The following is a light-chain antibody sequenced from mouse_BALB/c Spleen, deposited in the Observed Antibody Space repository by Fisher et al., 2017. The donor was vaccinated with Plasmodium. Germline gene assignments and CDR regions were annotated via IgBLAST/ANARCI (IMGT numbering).Light chain of an antibody. CDR1: QTVSNN. CDR3: QQSNSWPLT. J-gene: IGKJ5*01. V-gene: IGKV5-43*01. CDR2: YTS. Sequence: DIVLTQSTVTLSVTPGDSVSLSCRASQTVSNNLHWYQQKSHECPRLLINYTSQSISGIPSSFSGSGSGTDFTLSINRVETEDFVVYFCQQSNSWPLTFGAETKLELK.